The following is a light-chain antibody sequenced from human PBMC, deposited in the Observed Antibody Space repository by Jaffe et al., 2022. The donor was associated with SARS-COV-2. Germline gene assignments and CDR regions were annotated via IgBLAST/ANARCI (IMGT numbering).Light chain of an antibody. CDR2: GTT. V-gene: IGLV7-43*01. J-gene: IGLJ3*02. CDR1: TGAVTSAFS. CDR3: LLLYGGAWV. Sequence: QTVVTQEPSLTVSPGGTVTLTCASSTGAVTSAFSPTWFQQKPGQPPRPWIYGTTNKHSWTPARFSGSLLGDKAALTLSGAQPEDEAEYYCLLLYGGAWVFGGGTKLTVL.